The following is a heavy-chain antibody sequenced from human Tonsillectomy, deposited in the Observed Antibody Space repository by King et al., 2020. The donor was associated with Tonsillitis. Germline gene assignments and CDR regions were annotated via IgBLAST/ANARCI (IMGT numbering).Heavy chain of an antibody. CDR3: ARVAGGYYFDY. CDR1: GFTFSSYW. Sequence: VQLVESGGGLVQPGGSLRLSCAASGFTFSSYWMSWVRQAPGKGLEWVANIKQDGSEKYYVDSVKGRFTISRDNAKNSLYLQRNSLRAEDTAVYYCARVAGGYYFDYWGQGTLVTVSS. V-gene: IGHV3-7*03. J-gene: IGHJ4*02. CDR2: IKQDGSEK. D-gene: IGHD6-19*01.